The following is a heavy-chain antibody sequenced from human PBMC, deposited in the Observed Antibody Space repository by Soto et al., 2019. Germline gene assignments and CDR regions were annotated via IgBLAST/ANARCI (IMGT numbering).Heavy chain of an antibody. V-gene: IGHV3-21*01. J-gene: IGHJ4*02. CDR1: GFTFSSYS. Sequence: GGSLRLSCAASGFTFSSYSMNWVRQAPGKGLEWVSSISSSSSYIYYADSVKGRFTISRDNAKNSLYLQMNSLRAEDTAVYYWARGGLGRWLRPFDYWGQGTLVTVSS. D-gene: IGHD5-12*01. CDR2: ISSSSSYI. CDR3: ARGGLGRWLRPFDY.